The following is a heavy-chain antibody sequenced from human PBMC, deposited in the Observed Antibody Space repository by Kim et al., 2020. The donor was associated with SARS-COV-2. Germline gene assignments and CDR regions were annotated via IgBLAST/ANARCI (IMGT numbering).Heavy chain of an antibody. J-gene: IGHJ4*02. D-gene: IGHD1-20*01. CDR1: GFTFSTSW. V-gene: IGHV3-7*03. Sequence: GGSLRLSCAASGFTFSTSWMNWVRQGPGKGLEWVATIKEDGSEKYYVDSLRGRFTISRDNAKNLLYLQMNGLRAEDTAVYYCAITPNNTYGYWGRGNLGIVSS. CDR3: AITPNNTYGY. CDR2: IKEDGSEK.